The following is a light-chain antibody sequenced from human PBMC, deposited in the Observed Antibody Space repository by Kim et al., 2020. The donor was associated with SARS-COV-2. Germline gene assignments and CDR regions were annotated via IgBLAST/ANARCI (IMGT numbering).Light chain of an antibody. J-gene: IGKJ5*01. CDR1: QDIRND. CDR3: LQHSTYPIA. V-gene: IGKV1-17*01. Sequence: AAAGHRVTITFRASQDIRNDLGWYQQNPGRAPKRLIYGASSLQSGVPSIFSGSGTGTEFTLTVCSVQPEYLATYFCLQHSTYPIAFGQAARLEIK. CDR2: GAS.